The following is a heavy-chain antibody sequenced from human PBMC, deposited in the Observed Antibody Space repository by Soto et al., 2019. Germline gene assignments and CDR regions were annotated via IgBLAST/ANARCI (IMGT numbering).Heavy chain of an antibody. D-gene: IGHD3-3*01. J-gene: IGHJ3*02. Sequence: QVHLVQSGPEVKTPGASVKVSCKTSGYTFHTYNIGWARQAPGQGLEWMGWISTYSGNTDYAQKVQGRVTMTTDTSTSTGYMEVRNLRSGGAGRDYWAKKVLENSDAFGMWGQGTKVTVS. CDR1: GYTFHTYN. V-gene: IGHV1-18*04. CDR2: ISTYSGNT. CDR3: AKKVLENSDAFGM.